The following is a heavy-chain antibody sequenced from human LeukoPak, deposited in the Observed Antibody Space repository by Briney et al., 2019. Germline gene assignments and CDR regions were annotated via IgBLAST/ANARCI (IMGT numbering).Heavy chain of an antibody. CDR1: GYTFTFSY. CDR2: INPHSGVT. V-gene: IGHV1-2*02. D-gene: IGHD3-10*01. J-gene: IGHJ4*02. Sequence: ASVTVSCKASGYTFTFSYMHWVRQAPGQGLEWMGWINPHSGVTNYPQRFQGRVTMTRDTSISAAYMELSRLRSDDTAMYYCAREGSYGSGSYEILTLYFDYWGQGTLVTVSS. CDR3: AREGSYGSGSYEILTLYFDY.